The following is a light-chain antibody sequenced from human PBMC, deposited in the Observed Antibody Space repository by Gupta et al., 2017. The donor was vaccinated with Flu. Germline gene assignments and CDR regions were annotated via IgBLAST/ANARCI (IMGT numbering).Light chain of an antibody. CDR3: LLSFGGARPL. Sequence: QSVVTQEPSLSVSPAGTVTLPCGSSTGSVTSGHFPYWIQHKPGQAPRTLIYDVFRTWSWTPARFSGYLHGGKAVMTLSGARPEDEGDYYCLLSFGGARPLFGGGTRLTVL. J-gene: IGLJ2*01. CDR2: DVF. CDR1: TGSVTSGHF. V-gene: IGLV7-46*01.